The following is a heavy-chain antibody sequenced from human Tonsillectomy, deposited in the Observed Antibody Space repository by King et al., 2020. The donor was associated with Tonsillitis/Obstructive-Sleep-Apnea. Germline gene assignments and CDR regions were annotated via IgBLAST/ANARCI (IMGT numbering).Heavy chain of an antibody. J-gene: IGHJ3*02. V-gene: IGHV3-30*04. CDR3: AREGIYDTSGYADAFDI. Sequence: VQLVESGGGVVQPGRSLRLSCAASGFTFSRYAIHWVRQGPGKGLEWVAVISYDGSNKYYADSVEGRFTISRDNSKNTLYLQMNSLGAGDTAMYYCAREGIYDTSGYADAFDIWGQGTMVTVSS. CDR1: GFTFSRYA. D-gene: IGHD3-22*01. CDR2: ISYDGSNK.